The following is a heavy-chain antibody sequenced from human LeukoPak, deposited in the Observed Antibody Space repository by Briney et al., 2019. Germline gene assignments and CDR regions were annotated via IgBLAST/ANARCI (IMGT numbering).Heavy chain of an antibody. CDR2: INPSGGST. CDR1: GYTFTSYY. Sequence: ASVKVSCKASGYTFTSYYMHWVRQAPGQGLEWMGIINPSGGSTSYAQKIQGRVTMPRDTSTSTVYMELSSLRSEDTAMYYCARTGEAYYYGMDVWGQGTTVTVSS. J-gene: IGHJ6*02. CDR3: ARTGEAYYYGMDV. V-gene: IGHV1-46*01. D-gene: IGHD3/OR15-3a*01.